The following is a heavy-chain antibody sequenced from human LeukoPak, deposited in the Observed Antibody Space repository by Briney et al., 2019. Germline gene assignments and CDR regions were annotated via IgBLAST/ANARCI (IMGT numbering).Heavy chain of an antibody. CDR2: INPNSGGT. J-gene: IGHJ3*02. V-gene: IGHV1-2*06. D-gene: IGHD2-8*02. CDR1: GYTFTGYY. Sequence: ASVKVSCKASGYTFTGYYMHWVRQAPGQGLEWMGRINPNSGGTNYAQKFQGRVPMTRDTSISTAYMELSRLRSDDTAVYYCARDLVSSMSDAFDIWGQGTMVTVSS. CDR3: ARDLVSSMSDAFDI.